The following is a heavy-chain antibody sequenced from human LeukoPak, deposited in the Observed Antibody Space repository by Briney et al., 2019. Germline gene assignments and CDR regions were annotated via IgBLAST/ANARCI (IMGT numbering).Heavy chain of an antibody. J-gene: IGHJ4*02. CDR2: IIPIFGTA. CDR1: GGTFISYA. Sequence: SVKVFCKASGGTFISYAISWVRQAPGQGLEWMGGIIPIFGTANYAQKFQGRVTITADESTSTAYMELSSLRSEDTAVYYCARDGTEYFDYWGQGTLVTVSS. V-gene: IGHV1-69*13. CDR3: ARDGTEYFDY.